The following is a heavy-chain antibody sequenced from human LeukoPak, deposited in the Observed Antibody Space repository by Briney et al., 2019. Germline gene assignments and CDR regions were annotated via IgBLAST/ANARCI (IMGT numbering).Heavy chain of an antibody. CDR2: ISCYNGDT. CDR3: ARDPSNSSGYHAHFDS. V-gene: IGHV1-18*01. J-gene: IGHJ4*02. D-gene: IGHD3-22*01. Sequence: ASVKVSCKASGYTFTHHGISWVRQAPGQGLEWMGWISCYNGDTIYAQNVQARVTMTTDASTRTAYIELRNLRSGDTAMYYCARDPSNSSGYHAHFDSWGQGTLVTVSS. CDR1: GYTFTHHG.